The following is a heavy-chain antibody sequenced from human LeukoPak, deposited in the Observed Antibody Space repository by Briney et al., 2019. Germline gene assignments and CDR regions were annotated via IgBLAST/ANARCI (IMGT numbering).Heavy chain of an antibody. CDR1: GFNFRTHA. D-gene: IGHD6-25*01. J-gene: IGHJ5*02. CDR3: VTDPPDSGWAFWS. Sequence: PGRSLTLSCSASGFNFRTHAMHWVRQAPGKGLEWVAMIWRGGNYKFYADSLEGRFTISRDDSRSTLSLQIHSLRVEDTAVYYCVTDPPDSGWAFWSWGQGALVTVSS. V-gene: IGHV3-33*01. CDR2: IWRGGNYK.